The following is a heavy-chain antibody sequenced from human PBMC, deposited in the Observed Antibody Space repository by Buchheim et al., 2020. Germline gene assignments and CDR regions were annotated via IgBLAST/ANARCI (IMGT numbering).Heavy chain of an antibody. D-gene: IGHD3-10*01. V-gene: IGHV4-31*03. CDR2: IYYSGST. Sequence: QVQLQESGPGLVKPSQTLSLTCTVSGGSISSGGYYWRWICQHPGKGLEWIGYIYYSGSTYYNPSLKSRVTISVDTSKNQFSLKLSSVTAADTAVYYCARDGGSGSFHRNYYDGMDVWGQGTT. CDR1: GGSISSGGYY. J-gene: IGHJ6*02. CDR3: ARDGGSGSFHRNYYDGMDV.